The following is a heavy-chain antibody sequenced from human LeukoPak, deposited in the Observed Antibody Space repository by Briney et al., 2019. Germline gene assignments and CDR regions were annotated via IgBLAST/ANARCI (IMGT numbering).Heavy chain of an antibody. CDR1: GYSFTNYW. J-gene: IGHJ3*02. Sequence: GESLKISCKGSGYSFTNYWIGWVRQMPGKGLEWMGIIYPADSDTRYSPSFQGQVTISADKSISTAYLQWSSLKAPDTAMYYCARDDYDSSGYYRHAFDIWGQGTMVTVSS. CDR3: ARDDYDSSGYYRHAFDI. D-gene: IGHD3-22*01. V-gene: IGHV5-51*01. CDR2: IYPADSDT.